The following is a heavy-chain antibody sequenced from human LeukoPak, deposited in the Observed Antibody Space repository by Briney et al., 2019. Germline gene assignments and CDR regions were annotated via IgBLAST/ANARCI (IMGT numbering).Heavy chain of an antibody. CDR2: ISTSGSTI. CDR1: GFTFSSYE. CDR3: ATSRGSWPDYFDY. V-gene: IGHV3-48*03. Sequence: GGSLRLSSAASGFTFSSYEMNWVRQAPGKGLDWVSYISTSGSTIYYADSVKGRFTISRDNAKNSLYLQMNSLRAEDTAVYYCATSRGSWPDYFDYWGQGTLVTVSS. D-gene: IGHD6-13*01. J-gene: IGHJ4*02.